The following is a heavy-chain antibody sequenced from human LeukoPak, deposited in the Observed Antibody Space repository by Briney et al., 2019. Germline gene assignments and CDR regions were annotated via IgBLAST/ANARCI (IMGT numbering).Heavy chain of an antibody. V-gene: IGHV3-23*01. Sequence: GGSLRLSCAASGFPFSTYAMSWVRQAPGKGLEWVSVITGSGGFTQYADSVKSRFTISRDNSKNTVYLQMNSLRVEDTALYYCVRSLDYWGQGTLVTVSS. J-gene: IGHJ4*02. CDR1: GFPFSTYA. CDR2: ITGSGGFT. CDR3: VRSLDY.